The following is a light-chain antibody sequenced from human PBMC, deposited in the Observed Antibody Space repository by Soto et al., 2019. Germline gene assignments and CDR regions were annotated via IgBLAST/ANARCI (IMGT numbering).Light chain of an antibody. Sequence: DIVMTQSPATLSVSPGERATLSCRASQSVSNNYLAWYQQKPGQARRLLIYGASNRATGIPDRFSGSGSGTDFTLTISRLEPEDFAVYYCQQYGSSGTFGQGTKVDIK. CDR1: QSVSNNY. V-gene: IGKV3-20*01. CDR2: GAS. J-gene: IGKJ1*01. CDR3: QQYGSSGT.